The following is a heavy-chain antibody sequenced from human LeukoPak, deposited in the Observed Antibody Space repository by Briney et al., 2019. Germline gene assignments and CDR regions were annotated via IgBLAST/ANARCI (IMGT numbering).Heavy chain of an antibody. CDR2: ISGSGGST. Sequence: GGTLRLSCAASGFTFSSYGMSWVRQAPGKGLEWVSAISGSGGSTYYADSVKGRFTISRDNSKNTLYLQMNSLRAEDTAIYYCAKDRAYCSSTSCFYDYWGQGTLVTVSS. CDR1: GFTFSSYG. V-gene: IGHV3-23*01. CDR3: AKDRAYCSSTSCFYDY. J-gene: IGHJ4*02. D-gene: IGHD2-2*01.